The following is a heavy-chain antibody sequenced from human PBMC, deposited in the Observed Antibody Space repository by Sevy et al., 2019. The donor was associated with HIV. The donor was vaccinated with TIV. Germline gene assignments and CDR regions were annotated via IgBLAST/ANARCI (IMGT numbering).Heavy chain of an antibody. CDR2: ISTDGNLK. D-gene: IGHD6-19*01. CDR3: TRAIRSRIPGSSGWHDFFDS. J-gene: IGHJ4*02. CDR1: GFTFSSAA. V-gene: IGHV3-30-3*01. Sequence: GGSLRLSCAASGFTFSSAAMDWVRQAPGKGLERVAVISTDGNLKYYADSVKGRFTISRDNSKNTMSLQMNSLRPDDTAMYYCTRAIRSRIPGSSGWHDFFDSWGQGTLVTVSS.